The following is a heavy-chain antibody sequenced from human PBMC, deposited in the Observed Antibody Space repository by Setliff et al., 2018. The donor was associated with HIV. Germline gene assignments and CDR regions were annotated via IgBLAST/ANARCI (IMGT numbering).Heavy chain of an antibody. CDR3: VRRDVSFLFGQFDS. D-gene: IGHD3-10*02. Sequence: SETLSLTCDVSGYSINNIHYWGWIRQPPGKGLECLGNIYDGGTTYHNPSLKGRVTISIDTSKAQFSLKLISVTDADTAVYYCVRRDVSFLFGQFDSWGQGILVTVS. CDR1: GYSINNIHY. J-gene: IGHJ4*02. V-gene: IGHV4-38-2*01. CDR2: IYDGGTT.